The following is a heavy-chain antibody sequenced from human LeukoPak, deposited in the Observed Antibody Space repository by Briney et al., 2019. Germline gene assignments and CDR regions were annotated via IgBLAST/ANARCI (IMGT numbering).Heavy chain of an antibody. CDR2: IIPIFGTA. J-gene: IGHJ4*02. CDR3: ARVAAASSY. D-gene: IGHD6-13*01. V-gene: IGHV1-69*05. CDR1: GYTFTSYY. Sequence: GASVKVSCKASGYTFTSYYMHWVRQAPGQGLEWMGGIIPIFGTANYAQKFQGRVTITTDEPTSTAYMELSSLRSEDTAVYYCARVAAASSYWGQGTLVTVSS.